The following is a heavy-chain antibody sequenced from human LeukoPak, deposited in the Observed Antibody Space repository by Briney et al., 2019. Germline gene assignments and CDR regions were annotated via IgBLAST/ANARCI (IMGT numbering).Heavy chain of an antibody. J-gene: IGHJ4*02. CDR2: IYYSGST. V-gene: IGHV4-39*02. CDR1: GGSISTSSYY. Sequence: SETLSLTCIVSGGSISTSSYYWGWIRQPPGKGLEWIGTIYYSGSTYYNPSLTSRVSVSVDTSKNQFSLKLSSVTAADTAVYYCARETKSYYFDSSAYYPYYFDSWGQGTLVTVSS. D-gene: IGHD3-22*01. CDR3: ARETKSYYFDSSAYYPYYFDS.